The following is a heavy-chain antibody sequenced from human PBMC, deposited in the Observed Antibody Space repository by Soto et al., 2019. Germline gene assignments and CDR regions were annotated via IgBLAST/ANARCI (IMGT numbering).Heavy chain of an antibody. J-gene: IGHJ6*01. D-gene: IGHD3-10*01. CDR3: ASPSSGYGSSHSYYSRMDV. CDR2: IWYDGSNK. Sequence: GGSLRLSCAASGFTFSSYGMHWVRQAPGKGLEWVAVIWYDGSNKYYADSVKGRFTISRDNSKNSLYLQMNSLRDEDTAVYYCASPSSGYGSSHSYYSRMDVWGQGTKVTVPQ. V-gene: IGHV3-33*01. CDR1: GFTFSSYG.